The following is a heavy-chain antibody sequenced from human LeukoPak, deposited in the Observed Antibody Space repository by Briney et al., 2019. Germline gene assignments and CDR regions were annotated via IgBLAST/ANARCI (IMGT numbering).Heavy chain of an antibody. V-gene: IGHV4-38-2*02. CDR1: GYSISSGYY. CDR3: ARRVPPLHITMVRGVLDY. Sequence: SETLSLTCTVSGYSISSGYYWGWIRQPPGKGLEWIGSIYHSGSTYYNPSLKSRVTISVDTSKNQFSLKLSSVTAADTAVYYCARRVPPLHITMVRGVLDYWGQGTLVTVSS. CDR2: IYHSGST. J-gene: IGHJ4*02. D-gene: IGHD3-10*01.